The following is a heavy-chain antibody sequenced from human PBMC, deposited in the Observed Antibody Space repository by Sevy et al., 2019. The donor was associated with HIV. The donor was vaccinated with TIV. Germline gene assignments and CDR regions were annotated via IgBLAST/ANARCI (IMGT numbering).Heavy chain of an antibody. V-gene: IGHV3-7*03. CDR3: ARRYFDL. J-gene: IGHJ4*02. Sequence: GGSLRLSCDASGFTFDTYWMQWVRQAPGKGLEWVANIRQDGNEIYYAASVRGRFTISRDNAKGSLYLQMNNLRVEDTATYYCARRYFDLWGQGTLVTVSS. CDR1: GFTFDTYW. CDR2: IRQDGNEI.